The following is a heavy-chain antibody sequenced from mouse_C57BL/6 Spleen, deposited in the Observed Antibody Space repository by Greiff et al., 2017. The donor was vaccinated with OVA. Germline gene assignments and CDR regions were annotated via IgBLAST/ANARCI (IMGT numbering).Heavy chain of an antibody. V-gene: IGHV1-81*01. D-gene: IGHD1-1*01. CDR3: ARIITTVVAPYYFDY. Sequence: QVHVKQSGAELARPGASVKLSCKASGYTFTSYGISWVKQRTGQGLEWIGEIYPRSGNTYYNEKFKGKATLTADKSSSTAYMELRSLTSEDSAVYFCARIITTVVAPYYFDYWGQGTTLTVSS. CDR2: IYPRSGNT. CDR1: GYTFTSYG. J-gene: IGHJ2*01.